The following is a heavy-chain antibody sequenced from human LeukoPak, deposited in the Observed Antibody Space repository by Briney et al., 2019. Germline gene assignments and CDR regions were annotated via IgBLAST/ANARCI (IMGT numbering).Heavy chain of an antibody. D-gene: IGHD2-15*01. CDR2: IIPIFGTA. CDR1: GGTFSSYA. CDR3: ARESSGVLNFYYYYMDV. V-gene: IGHV1-69*06. J-gene: IGHJ6*03. Sequence: ASVKVSCKASGGTFSSYAISWVRQAPGQGLEWMGGIIPIFGTANYAQKFQGRVTITADKSTSTAYMELSRLRSDDTAVYYCARESSGVLNFYYYYMDVWGKGTTVTVS.